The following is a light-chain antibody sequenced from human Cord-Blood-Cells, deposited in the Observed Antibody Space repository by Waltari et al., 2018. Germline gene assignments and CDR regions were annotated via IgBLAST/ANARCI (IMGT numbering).Light chain of an antibody. Sequence: EIVLTQSPGTLSLSPGERATLPCRASQSVSSNLAWYQQKPGQAPRLLIYGASTRATGIPARFSGSGSGTEFTLTISSLQSEDFAVYYCQQYNNWPLTFGGGTKVEIK. CDR1: QSVSSN. CDR2: GAS. V-gene: IGKV3-15*01. CDR3: QQYNNWPLT. J-gene: IGKJ4*01.